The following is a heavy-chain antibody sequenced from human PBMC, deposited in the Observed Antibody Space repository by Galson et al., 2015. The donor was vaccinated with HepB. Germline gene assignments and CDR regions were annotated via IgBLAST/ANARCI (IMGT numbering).Heavy chain of an antibody. J-gene: IGHJ4*02. CDR3: ARGSIVVVVAATPCDY. CDR2: ISSSSSYI. V-gene: IGHV3-21*01. D-gene: IGHD2-15*01. Sequence: SLRLSCAASGFTFSTYWMSWVRQAPGKGLEWVSSISSSSSYIYYADSVKGRFTISRDNAKNSLYLQMNSLRAEDTAVYYCARGSIVVVVAATPCDYWGQGTLVTVSS. CDR1: GFTFSTYW.